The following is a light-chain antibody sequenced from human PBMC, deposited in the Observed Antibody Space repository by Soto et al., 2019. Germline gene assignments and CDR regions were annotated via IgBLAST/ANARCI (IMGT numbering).Light chain of an antibody. J-gene: IGKJ4*01. CDR1: QSTSSY. CDR2: AAS. Sequence: DIQMTQSPSSLSASVGDRVTITCRASQSTSSYLNWYQQKPGKAPKLLIYAASSLQSGVPSRFSGSRSGTEFTLTISNLQPEDFATYYCQQSYSTPFTFGGGTKVEIK. V-gene: IGKV1-39*01. CDR3: QQSYSTPFT.